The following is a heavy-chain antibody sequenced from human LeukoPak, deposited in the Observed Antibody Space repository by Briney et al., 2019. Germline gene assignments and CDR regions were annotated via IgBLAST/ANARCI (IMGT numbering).Heavy chain of an antibody. J-gene: IGHJ4*02. D-gene: IGHD3-10*01. V-gene: IGHV4-34*01. Sequence: SETLSLTCAVYGESFSGYYWNWIRQPPGKGLEWIGEINHSGSTTNHNPSLKSRVTMSVDTSKNQFSLKMTSVTAADTAVYYCARTGLVWFGELFYFDYWGQGTLVTVSS. CDR3: ARTGLVWFGELFYFDY. CDR1: GESFSGYY. CDR2: INHSGSTT.